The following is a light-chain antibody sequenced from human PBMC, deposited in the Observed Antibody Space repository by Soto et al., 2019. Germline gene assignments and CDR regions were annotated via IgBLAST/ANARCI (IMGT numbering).Light chain of an antibody. J-gene: IGLJ2*01. CDR3: SSYTSSSTPVV. Sequence: QSALTQPASVSGSPGQSITISCTGTISDVGGYNYVSWYQQHPGKAPKLMIYDVSNRPSGVSNRFSGSKSGNTASLTISGLQAEDEADYYCSSYTSSSTPVVFGGGPKLTVL. CDR2: DVS. CDR1: ISDVGGYNY. V-gene: IGLV2-14*01.